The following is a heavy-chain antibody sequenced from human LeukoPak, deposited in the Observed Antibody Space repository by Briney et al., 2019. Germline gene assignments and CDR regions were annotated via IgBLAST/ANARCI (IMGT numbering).Heavy chain of an antibody. CDR1: GFTFSDYY. CDR3: ARDRWDWNYPVDY. J-gene: IGHJ4*02. CDR2: SSRSGSTI. Sequence: GGSLRLSCAASGFTFSDYYMSWIRQAPGKGLEWISYSSRSGSTIYYADSVKGRFTISRDNAKNSLYLQMNSLRAEDTAVYYCARDRWDWNYPVDYWGQATLVTVSP. V-gene: IGHV3-11*04. D-gene: IGHD1-7*01.